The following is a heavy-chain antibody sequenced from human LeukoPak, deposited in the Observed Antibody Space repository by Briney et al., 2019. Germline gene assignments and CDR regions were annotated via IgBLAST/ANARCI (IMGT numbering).Heavy chain of an antibody. V-gene: IGHV1-69*04. CDR1: GSTFSSYT. Sequence: GASVKVSCKASGSTFSSYTISWVRQAPGQGLEWMGRIIPILGIANYAQKFQGRVTITADKSTSTAYMELSSLRSEDTAVYYCARDGCSSTSCYMPWGQGTLVTVSS. CDR2: IIPILGIA. D-gene: IGHD2-2*01. CDR3: ARDGCSSTSCYMP. J-gene: IGHJ5*02.